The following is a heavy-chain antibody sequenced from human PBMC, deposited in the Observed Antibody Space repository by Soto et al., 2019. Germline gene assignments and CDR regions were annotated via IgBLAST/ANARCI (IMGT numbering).Heavy chain of an antibody. CDR1: GGSISSSSYY. D-gene: IGHD2-2*01. CDR2: IYYSGST. Sequence: QLQLQESGPGLVKPSETLSLTCTVSGGSISSSSYYWGWIRQPPGKGLEWIGSIYYSGSTYYNPSLKSRVTISVDTSKNQFSLKLSSVTAADTAVYYCARLDLQLLNDAFDIWGQGTMVTVSS. CDR3: ARLDLQLLNDAFDI. J-gene: IGHJ3*02. V-gene: IGHV4-39*01.